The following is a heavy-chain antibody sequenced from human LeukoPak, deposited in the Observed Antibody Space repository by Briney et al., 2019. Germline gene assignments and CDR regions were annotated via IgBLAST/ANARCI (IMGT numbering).Heavy chain of an antibody. J-gene: IGHJ6*02. CDR1: GFTFSSYA. CDR3: ARALYCSGGSCYYYYYGMDV. D-gene: IGHD2-15*01. Sequence: PGGSLRLSCAASGFTFSSYAMSWVRQAPGKGLEWVSSISGNSGRTYYADSVKGRFSISRDNSNNTLYLQMNSLRAEDTAVYYCARALYCSGGSCYYYYYGMDVWGQGTTVTVSS. V-gene: IGHV3-23*01. CDR2: ISGNSGRT.